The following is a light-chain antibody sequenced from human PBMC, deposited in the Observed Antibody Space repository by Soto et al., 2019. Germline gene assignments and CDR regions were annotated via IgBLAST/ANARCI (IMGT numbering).Light chain of an antibody. CDR3: QQYAGPPRT. J-gene: IGKJ1*01. CDR2: SAS. Sequence: SVVTQSPGTLSLSPGERGTLSCRASQNLGTLYLAWFQQKSGQAPRLLIYSASRRATGIPDRFTGSGSGTDFTLTINRVVPEDFAVYFCQQYAGPPRTFGQGTKVDIK. V-gene: IGKV3-20*01. CDR1: QNLGTLY.